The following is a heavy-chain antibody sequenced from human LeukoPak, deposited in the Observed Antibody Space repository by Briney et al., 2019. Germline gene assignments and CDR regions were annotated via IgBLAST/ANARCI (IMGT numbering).Heavy chain of an antibody. Sequence: SETLSLTCTVSGGSISSSSHYWGWIRQPPGKGLEWIGSIYYSGSTYYNPSLKSRVTISVDTSKNQFALKLSSVTAADTAVYYCARVPPIAAAGFGPLAFDIWGQGTMVTVSS. V-gene: IGHV4-39*06. CDR2: IYYSGST. D-gene: IGHD6-13*01. CDR1: GGSISSSSHY. CDR3: ARVPPIAAAGFGPLAFDI. J-gene: IGHJ3*02.